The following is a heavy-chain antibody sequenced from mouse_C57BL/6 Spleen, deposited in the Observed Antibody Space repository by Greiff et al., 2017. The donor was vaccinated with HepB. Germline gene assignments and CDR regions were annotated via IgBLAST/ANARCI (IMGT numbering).Heavy chain of an antibody. J-gene: IGHJ3*01. CDR1: GFTFSSYA. CDR2: ISDGGSYT. Sequence: EVKVVESGGGLVKPGGSLKLSCAASGFTFSSYAMSWVRQTPEKRLEWVATISDGGSYTYYPDNVKGRFTISRDNAKNNLYLQMSHLKSEDTAMYYCARAGTGVAWFAYWGQGTLVTVSA. D-gene: IGHD4-1*01. CDR3: ARAGTGVAWFAY. V-gene: IGHV5-4*03.